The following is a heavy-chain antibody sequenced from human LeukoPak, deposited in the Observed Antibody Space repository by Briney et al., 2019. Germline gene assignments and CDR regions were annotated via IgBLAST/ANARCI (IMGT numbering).Heavy chain of an antibody. J-gene: IGHJ4*02. Sequence: ASVKVSCKASGYTFTGYYMHWVRQAPGQGLEWMGWINPNSGGTNYAQKFQGRVTMTRDTSISTAYMELSRLRSDDTAVYYCARDLIAAAGSNDDYWGQGTLVTVSS. CDR1: GYTFTGYY. D-gene: IGHD6-13*01. CDR3: ARDLIAAAGSNDDY. V-gene: IGHV1-2*02. CDR2: INPNSGGT.